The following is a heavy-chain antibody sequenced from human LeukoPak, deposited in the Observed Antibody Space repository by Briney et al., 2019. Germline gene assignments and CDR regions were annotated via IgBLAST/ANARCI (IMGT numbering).Heavy chain of an antibody. D-gene: IGHD5-24*01. J-gene: IGHJ4*02. CDR3: ARDSLKNGYNYDYFDY. CDR2: ISYDGSNE. CDR1: GFTFSTYA. Sequence: SGGSLRLSCAASGFTFSTYAMHWVRKAPGKGLEWVAVISYDGSNEYYVDSVKGRFTISRDNSKKILYLQMNSLTAEDTAVYYCARDSLKNGYNYDYFDYWGQGTLVTVSS. V-gene: IGHV3-30-3*01.